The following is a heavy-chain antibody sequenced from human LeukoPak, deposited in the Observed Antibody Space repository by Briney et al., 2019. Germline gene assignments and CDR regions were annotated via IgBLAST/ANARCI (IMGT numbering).Heavy chain of an antibody. J-gene: IGHJ4*02. Sequence: PGGSLRLSCAASGFTFSSYEMNWVRQAPGKGLEWVSYISSSGSTIYYADSVKGRFTISRDNAKNSLYLQMNSLRAEDTAVYYCARDLFGGDSPPDYWGQGTLVSVSS. D-gene: IGHD2-21*02. CDR2: ISSSGSTI. CDR1: GFTFSSYE. V-gene: IGHV3-48*03. CDR3: ARDLFGGDSPPDY.